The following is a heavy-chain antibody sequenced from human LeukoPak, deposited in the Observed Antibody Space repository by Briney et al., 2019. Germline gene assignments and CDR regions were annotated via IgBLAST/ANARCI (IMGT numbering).Heavy chain of an antibody. CDR1: GGSISSSSYY. V-gene: IGHV4-39*07. Sequence: SETLSLTCTVSGGSISSSSYYWGWIRQPPGKGLEWIGSIYYSGSTYYNPSLKSRVTIPVDTSKNQFSLKLSSVTAADTAVYYCARGGEYYDSSGYYSDWGQGTLVTVSS. J-gene: IGHJ4*02. D-gene: IGHD3-22*01. CDR3: ARGGEYYDSSGYYSD. CDR2: IYYSGST.